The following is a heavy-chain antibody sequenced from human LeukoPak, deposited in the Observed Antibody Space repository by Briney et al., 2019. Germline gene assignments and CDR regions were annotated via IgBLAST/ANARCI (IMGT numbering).Heavy chain of an antibody. Sequence: GGSLRLSCAASGFTFSSYSMNWVRQAPGKGLEWVSSISSSSYIYYADAVKGRFTISRDNSKNTLYLQMNSLRAEDTAVYYCARDGPSGDGMDVWGQGTTVTVPS. D-gene: IGHD3-10*01. CDR1: GFTFSSYS. CDR3: ARDGPSGDGMDV. J-gene: IGHJ6*02. V-gene: IGHV3-21*01. CDR2: ISSSSYI.